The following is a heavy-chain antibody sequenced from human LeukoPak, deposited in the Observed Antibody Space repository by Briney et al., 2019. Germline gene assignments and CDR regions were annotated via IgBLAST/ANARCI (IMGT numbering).Heavy chain of an antibody. CDR3: ARGRGYSSSSDAFDI. Sequence: GGSLRLSCAASGFTFSSYGMNWVRQAPGKGLECVSSISTSSSYIYYTDSVKGRFTISRDNAKNSLYLQMNSLRAEDTAVYYCARGRGYSSSSDAFDIWGQGTMVTVSS. V-gene: IGHV3-21*01. CDR1: GFTFSSYG. CDR2: ISTSSSYI. D-gene: IGHD6-6*01. J-gene: IGHJ3*02.